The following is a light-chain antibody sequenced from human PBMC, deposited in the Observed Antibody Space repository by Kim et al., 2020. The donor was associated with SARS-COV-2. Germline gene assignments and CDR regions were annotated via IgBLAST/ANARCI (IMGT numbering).Light chain of an antibody. CDR2: GNS. CDR1: SSSNGAGYD. Sequence: GQSVTISCNGSSSSNGAGYDVHWYQQRPGTAPKHLIYGNSNRPSGVPDRFSGSKSGTSASLAITGLQAEDEAYYYCQSYDSSLSVVFGGGTKVTVL. CDR3: QSYDSSLSVV. V-gene: IGLV1-40*01. J-gene: IGLJ2*01.